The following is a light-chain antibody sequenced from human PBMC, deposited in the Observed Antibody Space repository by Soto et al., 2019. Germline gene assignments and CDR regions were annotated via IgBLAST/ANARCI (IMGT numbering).Light chain of an antibody. J-gene: IGLJ1*01. Sequence: QSLLTQPPCASLSPGQSVTISCTGTSSDVGGYNYVSWYQQHPGKAPKLMIYEVSKRPSGVPDRFSGSKSGNTASLTVSGLQAEDEADYYCSSYAGSNNLVFGTGTKVTVL. CDR3: SSYAGSNNLV. CDR2: EVS. CDR1: SSDVGGYNY. V-gene: IGLV2-8*01.